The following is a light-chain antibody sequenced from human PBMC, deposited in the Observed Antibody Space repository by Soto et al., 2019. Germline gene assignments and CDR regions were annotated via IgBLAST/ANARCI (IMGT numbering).Light chain of an antibody. CDR1: QSLSSSY. CDR3: QQYDSSPRT. Sequence: IVLTQSPGTLSLSPGERATLSCRASQSLSSSYLAWYQQKPGQAPRLLIYRTSNRATGIPDRFSGSGSGTDFTLTISRLEPEDFAVYWCQQYDSSPRTFGQGTKVDIK. CDR2: RTS. J-gene: IGKJ1*01. V-gene: IGKV3-20*01.